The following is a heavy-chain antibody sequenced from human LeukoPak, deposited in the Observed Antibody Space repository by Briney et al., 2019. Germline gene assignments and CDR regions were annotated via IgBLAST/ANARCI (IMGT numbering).Heavy chain of an antibody. D-gene: IGHD1-26*01. CDR2: INPSSGGT. J-gene: IGHJ6*01. V-gene: IGHV1-2*02. CDR1: GYTFTDYY. Sequence: ASVTVSCKASGYTFTDYYMHWVRQAPGQGLEWMGWINPSSGGTNYAQKFQDRVTMTRDTSISTAYMELSSLRSDDTAVYYCATELGATYDNYYHGMDVWGQGTTVTVSS. CDR3: ATELGATYDNYYHGMDV.